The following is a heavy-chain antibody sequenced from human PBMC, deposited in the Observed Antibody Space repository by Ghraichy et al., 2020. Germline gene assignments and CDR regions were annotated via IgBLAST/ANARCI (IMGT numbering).Heavy chain of an antibody. J-gene: IGHJ4*02. V-gene: IGHV3-23*01. CDR1: GFTFNTYA. Sequence: GGSLRLSCAASGFTFNTYAMSWVRQAPGKGLEWVSVIGASGVTTYYADSVKGRFTISRDISKNTFYLQMNSLRAEDTALYYCARHVAYTASSRPFDYWGRGTPVTGSS. D-gene: IGHD2-2*02. CDR3: ARHVAYTASSRPFDY. CDR2: IGASGVTT.